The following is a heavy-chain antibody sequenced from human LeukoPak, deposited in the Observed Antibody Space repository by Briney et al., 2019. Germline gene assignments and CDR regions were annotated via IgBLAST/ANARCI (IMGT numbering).Heavy chain of an antibody. CDR2: IYTSGSP. V-gene: IGHV4-4*07. CDR3: VASSGSPHKLVFAY. J-gene: IGHJ4*02. Sequence: SETLSLTRNVSGGSMSSYYWSLIRQSADKGLEWIGRIYTSGSPSYNPSLKSRAAMSVDASKNQFSLNLTSVTAADTAIYYCVASSGSPHKLVFAYWGQGTLVTVSS. D-gene: IGHD3-10*01. CDR1: GGSMSSYY.